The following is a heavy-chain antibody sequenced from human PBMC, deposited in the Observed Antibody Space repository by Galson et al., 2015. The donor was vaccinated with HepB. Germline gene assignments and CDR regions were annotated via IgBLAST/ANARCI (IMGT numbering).Heavy chain of an antibody. J-gene: IGHJ3*02. D-gene: IGHD2-2*01. Sequence: ALVKPTQTLTLTCAFSGFSLTTRGLCVSWIRQPPGKALEWLARIDWDDNKYYSTSLKTRLTISRDTSKNQVVLTMTNMDPVDTATYYCARSRGYCTSTSCYSGAFDIWGQGTMVTVSS. CDR2: IDWDDNK. CDR3: ARSRGYCTSTSCYSGAFDI. CDR1: GFSLTTRGLC. V-gene: IGHV2-70*11.